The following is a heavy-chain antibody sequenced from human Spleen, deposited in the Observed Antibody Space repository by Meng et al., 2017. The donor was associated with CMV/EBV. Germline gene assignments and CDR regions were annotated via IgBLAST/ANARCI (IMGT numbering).Heavy chain of an antibody. CDR2: INHSGST. Sequence: LTCTVYGGSFSGFYWNWIRQPPGKGLEWIGEINHSGSTTYSPSLKSRVTISVDISKNQFSLSLSSVTAADTAVYYCARGTLETGDQDYWGQGTLVTVSS. D-gene: IGHD7-27*01. CDR1: GGSFSGFY. J-gene: IGHJ4*02. CDR3: ARGTLETGDQDY. V-gene: IGHV4-34*01.